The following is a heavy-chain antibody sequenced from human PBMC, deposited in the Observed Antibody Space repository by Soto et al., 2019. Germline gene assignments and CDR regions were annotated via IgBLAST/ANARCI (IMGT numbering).Heavy chain of an antibody. CDR1: GFTFSTFS. CDR3: SRDLGWAFDS. J-gene: IGHJ4*02. V-gene: IGHV3-48*02. CDR2: ISGGGLPI. D-gene: IGHD6-19*01. Sequence: EVQLVESGGGSVQPGGSLRLSCAASGFTFSTFSMNWVRQAPGRGLEWISYISGGGLPISYADSVKGRFTISRDNAKNSLYLQMDSLTDDDTAVYYCSRDLGWAFDSWGQGTLVTVSS.